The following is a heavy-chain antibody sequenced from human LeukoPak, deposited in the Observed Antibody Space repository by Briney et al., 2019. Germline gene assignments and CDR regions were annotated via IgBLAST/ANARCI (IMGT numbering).Heavy chain of an antibody. V-gene: IGHV1-2*02. D-gene: IGHD3-3*01. CDR2: INPNSGGT. Sequence: ASVKVSCKASGYTFTDSYMHWVRQAPGQGLEWMGWINPNSGGTNYAQKFQGRVTMTRDTSISTAYMELSRLRSDDTAVYYCARVGFWSGLIGMDVWGQGTTVTVSS. CDR3: ARVGFWSGLIGMDV. J-gene: IGHJ6*02. CDR1: GYTFTDSY.